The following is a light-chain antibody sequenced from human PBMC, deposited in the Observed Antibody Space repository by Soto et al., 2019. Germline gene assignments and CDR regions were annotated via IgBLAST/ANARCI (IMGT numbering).Light chain of an antibody. CDR1: QDVGSN. CDR2: AAT. CDR3: QQYDNWPPT. Sequence: EIVMTQAPATLSVSPWERATLSCRASQDVGSNLAWFRQKPGQAPKLVIYAATTRAAGSPARFSGSGSGTDFTLTISSLQSEDFAVYYCQQYDNWPPTFGQGTRLE. J-gene: IGKJ5*01. V-gene: IGKV3-15*01.